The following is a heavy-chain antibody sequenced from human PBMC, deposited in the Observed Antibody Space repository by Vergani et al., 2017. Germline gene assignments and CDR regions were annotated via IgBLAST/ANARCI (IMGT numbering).Heavy chain of an antibody. CDR3: ARGGPCSSTSCYAPLYNWFDP. CDR1: GGSISSSNW. Sequence: QVQLQESGPGLVKPSGTLSLTCAVSGGSISSSNWWSWVRQPPGKGLEWIGYIYHSGSTYYNPSLKSRVTISVDRSKNQFSLKLSSVTAADTAVYYCARGGPCSSTSCYAPLYNWFDPWGQGTLVTVSS. CDR2: IYHSGST. V-gene: IGHV4-4*02. J-gene: IGHJ5*02. D-gene: IGHD2-2*01.